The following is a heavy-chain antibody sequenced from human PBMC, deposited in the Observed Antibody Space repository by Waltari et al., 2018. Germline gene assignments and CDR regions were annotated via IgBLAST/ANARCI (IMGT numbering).Heavy chain of an antibody. CDR2: ISGSGETT. J-gene: IGHJ4*02. V-gene: IGHV3-23*04. CDR1: GFSVSNAG. D-gene: IGHD6-19*01. CDR3: AKDPPQGTSGWYY. Sequence: VQLVESGGGLVQPGGSLRLSCAASGFSVSNAGLCRVRQAPGKGLEWLSAISGSGETTYYADSVRGRFTISRDNSKDTVFLQINSLRAEDTALYYCAKDPPQGTSGWYYWGQGTLVTVSS.